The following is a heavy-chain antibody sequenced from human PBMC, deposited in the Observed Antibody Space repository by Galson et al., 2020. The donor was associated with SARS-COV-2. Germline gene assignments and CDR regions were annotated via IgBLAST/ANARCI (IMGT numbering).Heavy chain of an antibody. CDR1: GPFFSGYY. CDR3: ARDRLERYFDL. D-gene: IGHD4-17*01. J-gene: IGHJ2*01. V-gene: IGHV4-34*01. Sequence: SETMSLNIAVYGPFFSGYYRSWIHQPPEKGRQWIGEINHSVSTNYNTSIKSRVTISVDTSKNQFSLKLSSVTAADTAVYYCARDRLERYFDLWGRGTLVTVSS. CDR2: INHSVST.